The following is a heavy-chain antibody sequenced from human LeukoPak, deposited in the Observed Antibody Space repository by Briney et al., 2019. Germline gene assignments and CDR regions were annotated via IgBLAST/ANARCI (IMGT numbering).Heavy chain of an antibody. CDR1: GGTFSSYA. V-gene: IGHV1-69*06. D-gene: IGHD1-7*01. CDR2: IIPIFGTA. J-gene: IGHJ4*02. CDR3: ARDPYTGWNYLKLRY. Sequence: ASVKVSCKASGGTFSSYAISWVRQAPGQGLEWMGGIIPIFGTANYAQKFQGRVTITADKSTSTAYMELSSLRSEDTAVYYCARDPYTGWNYLKLRYWGQGTLVTVSS.